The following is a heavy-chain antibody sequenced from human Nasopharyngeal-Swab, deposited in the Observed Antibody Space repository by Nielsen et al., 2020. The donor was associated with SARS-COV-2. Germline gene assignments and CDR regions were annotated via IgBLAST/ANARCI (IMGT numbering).Heavy chain of an antibody. D-gene: IGHD1-26*01. CDR1: GGTFSSYA. CDR2: IIPIFGTA. J-gene: IGHJ3*02. Sequence: SVKVSCKASGGTFSSYAISWVRQAPGQGFEWMGGIIPIFGTANYAQKFQGRVTITADESTSTAYMELSSLRSEDTAVYYCARYNLGATPRAFDIWGQGTMVTVSS. CDR3: ARYNLGATPRAFDI. V-gene: IGHV1-69*13.